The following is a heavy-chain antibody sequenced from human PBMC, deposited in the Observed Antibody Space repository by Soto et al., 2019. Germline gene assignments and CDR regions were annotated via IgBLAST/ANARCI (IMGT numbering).Heavy chain of an antibody. CDR1: GYTFTSYG. CDR3: ARGRVAAAAYYYYGMDV. D-gene: IGHD6-13*01. V-gene: IGHV1-18*01. CDR2: ISAYNGNT. J-gene: IGHJ6*02. Sequence: GASVKVSCKASGYTFTSYGISWVRQAPGQGLEWMGWISAYNGNTNYAQKLQGRVTMTTDTSTSTAYMELRSLRSDDTAVYYCARGRVAAAAYYYYGMDVCGQGTTVTVSS.